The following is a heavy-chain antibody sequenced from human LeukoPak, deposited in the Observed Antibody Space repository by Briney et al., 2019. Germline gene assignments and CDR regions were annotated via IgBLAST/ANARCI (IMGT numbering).Heavy chain of an antibody. CDR2: ISRSATII. CDR3: ARDMGITGADDC. D-gene: IGHD6-13*01. J-gene: IGHJ4*02. Sequence: GGSLRLSCAASGFTFSSYWMSWVRQAPGKGLEWVSYISRSATIIYYRESVKGRFTISRDDAKNSVYLQLNSLRAEDTAVYYCARDMGITGADDCWGQGTLVTVSS. V-gene: IGHV3-48*01. CDR1: GFTFSSYW.